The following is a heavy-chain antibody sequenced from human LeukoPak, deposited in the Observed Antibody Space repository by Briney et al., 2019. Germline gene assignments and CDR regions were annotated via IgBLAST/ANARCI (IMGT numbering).Heavy chain of an antibody. CDR3: ARNPDYGGNAPFDY. CDR2: IYYSGST. Sequence: SETLSLTCTVSGGSISSYYWSWIRQPPGKGLEWIGYIYYSGSTNYNPSLKSRVTISVDTSKNQFSLKLSSVTAADTAVYYCARNPDYGGNAPFDYWGQGTLVTVSS. D-gene: IGHD4-23*01. CDR1: GGSISSYY. V-gene: IGHV4-59*01. J-gene: IGHJ4*02.